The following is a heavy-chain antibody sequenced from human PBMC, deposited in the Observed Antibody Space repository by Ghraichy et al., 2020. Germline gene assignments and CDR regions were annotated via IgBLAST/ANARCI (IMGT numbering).Heavy chain of an antibody. CDR2: IDSDGSST. CDR1: GFIFSNYW. Sequence: GGSLRLSCAASGFIFSNYWMHWVRQAPGKGLVWVSRIDSDGSSTSYADSVKGRFTISRDNAKNTLYLQMNSLRADDTAVYYCARGLPNPYYFDYWGQGTLVTVSS. J-gene: IGHJ4*02. CDR3: ARGLPNPYYFDY. V-gene: IGHV3-74*01.